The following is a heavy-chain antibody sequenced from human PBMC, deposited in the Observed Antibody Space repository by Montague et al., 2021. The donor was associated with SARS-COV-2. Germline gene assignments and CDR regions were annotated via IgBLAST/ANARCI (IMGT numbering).Heavy chain of an antibody. J-gene: IGHJ4*02. V-gene: IGHV4-39*07. CDR2: IYYSGST. CDR3: AGGFDY. Sequence: SETLSLTCTVSGGSISTSPYFWGWIRQPPGKGLEWIGSIYYSGSTYYNPSLKSRVAISIDTSENQFSLKLSSVTAADTAVYYCAGGFDYWGQGTLVTVSS. CDR1: GGSISTSPYF.